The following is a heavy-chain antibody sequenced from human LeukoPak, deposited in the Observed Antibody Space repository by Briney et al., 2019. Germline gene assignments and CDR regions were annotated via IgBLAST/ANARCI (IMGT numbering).Heavy chain of an antibody. D-gene: IGHD3-3*01. CDR3: ARDSPFGMVTIALDY. CDR1: GYTLTGYY. CDR2: IDPNSGDT. Sequence: GASVKVSCKASGYTLTGYYVHWVRQAPGQGLEWMGWIDPNSGDTNYAQKFQDWVIMTRDTSITTAYMELTRLRSDDTAMYYCARDSPFGMVTIALDYWGQGTLVTVSS. V-gene: IGHV1-2*04. J-gene: IGHJ4*02.